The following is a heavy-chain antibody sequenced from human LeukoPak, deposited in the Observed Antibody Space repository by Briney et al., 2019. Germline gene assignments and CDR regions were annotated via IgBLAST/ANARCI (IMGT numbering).Heavy chain of an antibody. CDR1: GYTFSTYG. J-gene: IGHJ4*02. V-gene: IGHV1-18*01. Sequence: ASVKVSCKTSGYTFSTYGISWVRQAPAQGLEWMGWISAHSGSTDYAQKFQDRVTMTGDTSTNTVFMELRSLTSDDTAIYYCARDRGDRSSITCYDYWGQGTLVTVSS. CDR2: ISAHSGST. CDR3: ARDRGDRSSITCYDY. D-gene: IGHD2-2*01.